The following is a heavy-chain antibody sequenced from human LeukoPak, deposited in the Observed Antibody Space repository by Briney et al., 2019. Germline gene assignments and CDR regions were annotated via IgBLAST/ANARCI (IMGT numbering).Heavy chain of an antibody. Sequence: PGRSLRLSCAASGFTFSSYGMHWVRQAPGKGLEWVSYISSSGSSIYYADSVKGRFTISRDNAKNSLYLQMNSLRAEDTAVYYCARGGDRSYWYFDLWGRGTLVTVSS. CDR1: GFTFSSYG. CDR3: ARGGDRSYWYFDL. J-gene: IGHJ2*01. V-gene: IGHV3-48*04. D-gene: IGHD4-17*01. CDR2: ISSSGSSI.